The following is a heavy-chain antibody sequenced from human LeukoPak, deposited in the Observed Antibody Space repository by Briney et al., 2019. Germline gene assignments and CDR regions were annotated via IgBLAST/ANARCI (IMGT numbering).Heavy chain of an antibody. Sequence: SQTLSLTCTVASGSISSYYGSWIRQPPGKGLEWIGYIYYSGSTNYNPSLKSRVTISVDTSKNQFSLKLSSVTAADTAVYYCARDMEVGQSGGSSWFYYYGMDVWGQGTTVTVSS. CDR2: IYYSGST. V-gene: IGHV4-59*01. CDR1: SGSISSYY. D-gene: IGHD6-13*01. J-gene: IGHJ6*02. CDR3: ARDMEVGQSGGSSWFYYYGMDV.